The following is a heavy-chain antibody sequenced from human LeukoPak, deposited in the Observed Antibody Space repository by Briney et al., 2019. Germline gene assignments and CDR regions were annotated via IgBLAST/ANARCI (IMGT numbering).Heavy chain of an antibody. CDR2: INHSGST. CDR1: GGSFSGYY. V-gene: IGHV4-34*01. Sequence: SETLSLTCAVYGGSFSGYYWSWIRQPPGKGLEWIGEINHSGSTNYNPSLKSRVTISVDTSKNQFSLKLSSVTAADTAVYYCATLGASIYDSSGYNYYYMDVWGKGTTVTVSS. CDR3: ATLGASIYDSSGYNYYYMDV. D-gene: IGHD3-22*01. J-gene: IGHJ6*03.